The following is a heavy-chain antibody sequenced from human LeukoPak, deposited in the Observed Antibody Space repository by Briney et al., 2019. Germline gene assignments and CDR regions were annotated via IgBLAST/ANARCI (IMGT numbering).Heavy chain of an antibody. CDR3: ARRDSSGLFEY. CDR2: IYPGDSDT. CDR1: GYSFTTSW. D-gene: IGHD6-19*01. J-gene: IGHJ4*02. Sequence: GESLKISCQGSGYSFTTSWIGWVRQMPGKGLEWMGLIYPGDSDTRYSPSFQGQVTISADKSISTAYLQWSSLKASDTAMYYCARRDSSGLFEYWGQGTLVTVSS. V-gene: IGHV5-51*01.